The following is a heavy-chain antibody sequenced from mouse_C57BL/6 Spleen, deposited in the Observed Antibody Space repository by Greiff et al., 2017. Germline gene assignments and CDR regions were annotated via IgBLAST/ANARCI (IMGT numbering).Heavy chain of an antibody. J-gene: IGHJ2*01. CDR2: ISDGGSYT. CDR3: AREELGFDY. D-gene: IGHD4-1*01. CDR1: GFTFSSYA. V-gene: IGHV5-4*01. Sequence: EVQLVESGGGLVKPGGSLKLSCAASGFTFSSYAMSWVRQTPEKRLEWVATISDGGSYTYYPDNVKGRFTISRDNAKNNLYLQMSHLKSEDTAMYYCAREELGFDYWGQGTTLTVSS.